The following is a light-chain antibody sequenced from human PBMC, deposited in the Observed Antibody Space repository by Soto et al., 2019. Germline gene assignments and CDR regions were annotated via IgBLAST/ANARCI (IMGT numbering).Light chain of an antibody. CDR2: DVN. CDR3: CLYAGNDAVV. J-gene: IGLJ2*01. CDR1: TSDVGASNY. Sequence: QSALTQPRSVSGSPGQSVTISCTGTTSDVGASNYVSWYRQHPGKAPKVMIYDVNKRPSGVPDRFSGSKSGNTASLPISGLEAEDEADYHCCLYAGNDAVVFGGGTKLTVL. V-gene: IGLV2-11*02.